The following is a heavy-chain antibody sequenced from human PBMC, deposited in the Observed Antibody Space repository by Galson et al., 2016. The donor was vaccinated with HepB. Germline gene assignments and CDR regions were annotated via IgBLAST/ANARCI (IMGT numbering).Heavy chain of an antibody. CDR3: ARDWPGHDFWDGYDYYYYYYMDV. CDR1: GFSVSGNY. CDR2: IYRGGTT. J-gene: IGHJ6*03. Sequence: SLRLSCAASGFSVSGNYMSWVRQAPGKGLEWVSVIYRGGTTYYADSVKGRFTISRDNSKNTLYLQMNSLRAEDTAVYYCARDWPGHDFWDGYDYYYYYYMDVWGKGTTVTVSS. D-gene: IGHD3-3*01. V-gene: IGHV3-53*01.